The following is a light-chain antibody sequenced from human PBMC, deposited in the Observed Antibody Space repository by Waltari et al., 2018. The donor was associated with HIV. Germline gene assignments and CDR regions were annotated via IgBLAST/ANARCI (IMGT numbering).Light chain of an antibody. Sequence: QSVLTQPPSASATPGQRITISCSGGNSNIESNYVYWYQQLPGTAPKVFIYRNSQRPSGVPDRFSGSKSGTSASLIISGLRSGDEADYYCASWDDSLSGYVFGTGTKVTVL. J-gene: IGLJ1*01. CDR3: ASWDDSLSGYV. CDR1: NSNIESNY. CDR2: RNS. V-gene: IGLV1-47*01.